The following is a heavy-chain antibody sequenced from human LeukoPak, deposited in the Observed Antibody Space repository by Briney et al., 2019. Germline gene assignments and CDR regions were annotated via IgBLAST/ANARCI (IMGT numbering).Heavy chain of an antibody. D-gene: IGHD2-8*01. V-gene: IGHV4-61*01. CDR3: TRSTNLEAFDI. CDR2: IYYSGST. J-gene: IGHJ3*02. Sequence: PSETLSLTCTVSGGSVSSGTYYWSWIQQPPGKGLEWIGYIYYSGSTNYNPSLKSRVTASVDTSKNQCSLKLSSVATADTAVYYCTRSTNLEAFDIWGQGTMVTVSS. CDR1: GGSVSSGTYY.